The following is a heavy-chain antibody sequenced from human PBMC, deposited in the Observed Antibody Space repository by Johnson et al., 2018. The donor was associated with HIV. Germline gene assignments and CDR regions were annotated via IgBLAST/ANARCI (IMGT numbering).Heavy chain of an antibody. Sequence: EVQLVESGGGMVQPGGSLRLSCAVSGFTFSSYGMHWVRQAPGKGLEWVSAIGTAGDAYYPGSVKGRFTISRENAKNSLYLQMNSLRAGDTAVYYCARALARLDAFDIWGQGTMVTVSS. V-gene: IGHV3-13*01. CDR1: GFTFSSYG. J-gene: IGHJ3*02. CDR2: IGTAGDA. CDR3: ARALARLDAFDI.